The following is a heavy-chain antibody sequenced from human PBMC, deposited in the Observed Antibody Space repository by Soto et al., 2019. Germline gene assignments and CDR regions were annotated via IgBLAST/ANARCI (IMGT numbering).Heavy chain of an antibody. J-gene: IGHJ4*02. CDR1: GDTFTSYG. CDR3: ARDRENSYAPEY. CDR2: ISAYNGDT. Sequence: ASVKVSCKASGDTFTSYGISWVRQAPGQGLEWMGWISAYNGDTNYAQKLQGRVTMTTDTSTSTAYMELRSLRSDDTAVYYCARDRENSYAPEYWGQGTLVTVSS. D-gene: IGHD5-18*01. V-gene: IGHV1-18*01.